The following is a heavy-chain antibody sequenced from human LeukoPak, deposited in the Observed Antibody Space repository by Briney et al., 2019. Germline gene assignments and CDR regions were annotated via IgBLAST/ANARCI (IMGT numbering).Heavy chain of an antibody. Sequence: GGSLTLSCAASGNYWMHWVRQAPGKGLVWVSHINSDGSWTSYADSVKGRFTISRDNSKNTLYLQMNSLRAEDTAVYYCASSPDYGDYHYYYGMDVWGQGTTVTVSS. CDR3: ASSPDYGDYHYYYGMDV. CDR1: GNYW. D-gene: IGHD4-17*01. V-gene: IGHV3-74*01. J-gene: IGHJ6*02. CDR2: INSDGSWT.